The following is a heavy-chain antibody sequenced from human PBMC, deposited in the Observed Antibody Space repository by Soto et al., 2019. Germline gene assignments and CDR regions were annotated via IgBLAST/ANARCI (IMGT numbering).Heavy chain of an antibody. CDR2: INPNSGGT. J-gene: IGHJ4*02. Sequence: ASVNVSCKSSGYTFTGYYIHWVRQAPGQGLEWMGWINPNSGGTNYAQKFQGRVTMTRDTSISTAYMELSRLRSDDTAVYYCARGYDILTGYYLSYFDYWGQGTLVTVSS. CDR1: GYTFTGYY. D-gene: IGHD3-9*01. CDR3: ARGYDILTGYYLSYFDY. V-gene: IGHV1-2*02.